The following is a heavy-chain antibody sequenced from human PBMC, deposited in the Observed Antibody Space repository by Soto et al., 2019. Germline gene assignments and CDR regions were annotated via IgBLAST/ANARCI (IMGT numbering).Heavy chain of an antibody. CDR2: ISAYNGNT. J-gene: IGHJ4*02. CDR1: GYRFTSYG. Sequence: QVQLVQSGAEVKKPGASVKVYCKASGYRFTSYGISWVRQAPGQGLEWMGWISAYNGNTNYAQKLQCRVTMTTDTYTSTAYMELRSLRSDDTAVYYCARDKGDGSGSYYGYWGQGTLVTVSS. V-gene: IGHV1-18*01. D-gene: IGHD3-10*01. CDR3: ARDKGDGSGSYYGY.